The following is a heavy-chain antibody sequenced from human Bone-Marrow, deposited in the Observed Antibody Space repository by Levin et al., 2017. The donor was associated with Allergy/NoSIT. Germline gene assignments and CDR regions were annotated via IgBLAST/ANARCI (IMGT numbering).Heavy chain of an antibody. CDR3: ARDQAGIMQDFCRGTSCYRD. J-gene: IGHJ4*02. V-gene: IGHV1-3*01. CDR2: ISCGNYAT. CDR1: GYTFTNYA. Sequence: KLGESLKISCKASGYTFTNYAIHWVRQAPGQSLEWMGWISCGNYATRYTQKFQGRVTFTGDTSASTVYMELDSLTSEDTAVYYCARDQAGIMQDFCRGTSCYRDWGQGTLVTVSS. D-gene: IGHD2-2*02.